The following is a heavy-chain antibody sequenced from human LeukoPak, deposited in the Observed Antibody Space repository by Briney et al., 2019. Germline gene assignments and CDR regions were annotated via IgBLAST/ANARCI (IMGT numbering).Heavy chain of an antibody. J-gene: IGHJ6*02. CDR2: ISGSGGST. D-gene: IGHD4-17*01. CDR1: GFTFSSYA. Sequence: GGSLRLSCAASGFTFSSYAMSWVRQAPGKGLEWVSAISGSGGSTYYADSVKGRFTISRDNSKNTLYLQMNSLRAEDTAVYYCAKGDYGDLFRDYYYYYGMDVWGQGTTVTVSS. CDR3: AKGDYGDLFRDYYYYYGMDV. V-gene: IGHV3-23*01.